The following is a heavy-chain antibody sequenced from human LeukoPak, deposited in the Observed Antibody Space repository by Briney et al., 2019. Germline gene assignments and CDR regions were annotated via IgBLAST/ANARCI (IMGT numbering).Heavy chain of an antibody. J-gene: IGHJ5*02. V-gene: IGHV3-7*01. Sequence: GGSLRLYCAASGFTLSGYWMTWVRQPPAKGLEWVANIKQDGSEKYYLDSVKGRFTISRDNAKNSLYLQMNSLRAEDTAVYYCARDRLRFLEWLSRPSWGQGTLVTVSS. CDR1: GFTLSGYW. CDR2: IKQDGSEK. CDR3: ARDRLRFLEWLSRPS. D-gene: IGHD3-3*01.